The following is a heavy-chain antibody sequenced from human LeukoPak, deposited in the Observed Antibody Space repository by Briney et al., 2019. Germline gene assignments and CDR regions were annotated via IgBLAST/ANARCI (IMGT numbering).Heavy chain of an antibody. Sequence: PGGSLRLSCAASGFTLSNYDMNWVRQAPGKGLEWVSSISTSSRYIYYKDSVRGRFTISRDDAKNSLYLEMNSLRAEDTAVYYCASADCSSSTCYLRRSWFDPWGQGPLVTVSS. J-gene: IGHJ5*02. V-gene: IGHV3-21*01. CDR3: ASADCSSSTCYLRRSWFDP. CDR1: GFTLSNYD. CDR2: ISTSSRYI. D-gene: IGHD2-2*01.